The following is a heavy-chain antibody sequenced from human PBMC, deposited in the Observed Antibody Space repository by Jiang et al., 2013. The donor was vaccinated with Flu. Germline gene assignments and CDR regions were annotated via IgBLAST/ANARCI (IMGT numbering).Heavy chain of an antibody. J-gene: IGHJ3*02. CDR3: ATYSPITMIVVDDAFDI. D-gene: IGHD3-22*01. V-gene: IGHV1-69*04. CDR1: GGTFSSYT. Sequence: SGAEVKKPGSSVKVSCKASGGTFSSYTISWVRQAPGQGLEWMGRIIPILGIANYAQKFQGRVTITADKSTSTAYMELSSLRSEDTAVYYCATYSPITMIVVDDAFDIWGQGTMVTVSS. CDR2: IIPILGIA.